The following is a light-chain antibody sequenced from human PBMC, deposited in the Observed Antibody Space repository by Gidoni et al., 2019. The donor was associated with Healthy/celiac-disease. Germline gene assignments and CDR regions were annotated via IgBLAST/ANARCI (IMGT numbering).Light chain of an antibody. J-gene: IGKJ1*01. CDR1: QSVSSSY. CDR3: QQYGSSSWT. CDR2: GAS. V-gene: IGKV3-20*01. Sequence: ELVLTQSPGTLSLSPGVRATLPCRASQSVSSSYLAWYQQKPGQAPRLLIYGASSRATGIPDRFSGSGSGTDFTLTISRLEPEDFAVYYCQQYGSSSWTFGQGTKVEIK.